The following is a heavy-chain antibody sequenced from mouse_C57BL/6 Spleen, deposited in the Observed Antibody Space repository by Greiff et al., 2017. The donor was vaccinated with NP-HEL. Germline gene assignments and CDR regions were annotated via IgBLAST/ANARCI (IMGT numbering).Heavy chain of an antibody. V-gene: IGHV1-72*01. D-gene: IGHD1-1*01. CDR1: GYTFTSYW. J-gene: IGHJ3*01. Sequence: QVQLQQPGAELVKPGASVKLSCKASGYTFTSYWMHWVKQRPGRGLEWIGRIDPNSGGTKYNEKFKSKATLTVDKPSSTAYMQLSSLTSEDSAAYYCARSSWREAWFAYWGQGTLVTVSA. CDR2: IDPNSGGT. CDR3: ARSSWREAWFAY.